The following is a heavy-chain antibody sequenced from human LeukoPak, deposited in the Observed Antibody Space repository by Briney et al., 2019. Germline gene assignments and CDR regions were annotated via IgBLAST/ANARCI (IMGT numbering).Heavy chain of an antibody. CDR1: GFNFSSYG. V-gene: IGHV3-23*01. Sequence: GGSLRLYCAATGFNFSSYGMGWVRKASGKGLEWVSSFSGRGGSTYYADSVKGRFTLSRENSKNTLYLQMNSLRAEDTAVYYCAKAVHAGVWEQQLESGYWGQGTLVTVSS. D-gene: IGHD6-13*01. J-gene: IGHJ4*02. CDR2: FSGRGGST. CDR3: AKAVHAGVWEQQLESGY.